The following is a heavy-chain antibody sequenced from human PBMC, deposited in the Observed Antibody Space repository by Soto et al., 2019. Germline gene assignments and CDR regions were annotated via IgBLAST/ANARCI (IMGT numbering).Heavy chain of an antibody. J-gene: IGHJ4*02. V-gene: IGHV1-69*06. D-gene: IGHD2-21*02. CDR3: ARRDSGGYYRYFDS. Sequence: QVQLVQSGAEVKKPGSSVKVSCKASGGTFSSNPISWVRQAPGQGLEWMGGTGSGTGPGNHAQKFQGRLTITADKSSSTAYMELSSLSYEETAVYYCARRDSGGYYRYFDSWGQGPLVTVAS. CDR2: TGSGTGPG. CDR1: GGTFSSNP.